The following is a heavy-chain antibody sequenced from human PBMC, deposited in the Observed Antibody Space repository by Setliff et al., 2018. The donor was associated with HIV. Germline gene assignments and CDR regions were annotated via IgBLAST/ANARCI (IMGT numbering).Heavy chain of an antibody. D-gene: IGHD3-22*01. J-gene: IGHJ1*01. Sequence: GASVKVSCKASGYMFISYGISWVRQAPGPGLEWMGWISVYSGHTKYAQKFQDRVTMTTDTSTSTAYMEMRDLTSDDTAVYYCARVPLGYDSSGFYGVIDYFQLWGQGTPVTVPQ. V-gene: IGHV1-18*01. CDR1: GYMFISYG. CDR2: ISVYSGHT. CDR3: ARVPLGYDSSGFYGVIDYFQL.